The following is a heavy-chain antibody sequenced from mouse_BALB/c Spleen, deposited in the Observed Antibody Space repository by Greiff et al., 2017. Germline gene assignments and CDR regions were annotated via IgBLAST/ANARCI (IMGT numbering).Heavy chain of an antibody. CDR3: ARDARGGAMDY. CDR2: IWGDGTT. J-gene: IGHJ4*01. CDR1: GFSIIGYG. Sequence: QVQLQQSGPGLVAPSQSLSITCTVSGFSIIGYGVNWVRQPPGKGLEWLGMIWGDGTTDYNSALKSRLSISKDNSKSQVFLKMNSLQIDDTARYYCARDARGGAMDYWGQGTSVTVSS. V-gene: IGHV2-6-7*01.